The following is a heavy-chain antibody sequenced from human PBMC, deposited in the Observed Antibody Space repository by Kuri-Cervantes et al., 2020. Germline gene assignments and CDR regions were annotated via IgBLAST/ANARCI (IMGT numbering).Heavy chain of an antibody. D-gene: IGHD1-26*01. CDR3: AKDVDHRMGPYYFDY. J-gene: IGHJ4*02. CDR2: ISWNSGSI. V-gene: IGHV3-9*01. Sequence: GGSLRLSCAASGFTFADYAMHWVRQAPGKGLEWVSGISWNSGSIGYADSVKGRFTISRDNAKNSLYLQMNSLRAEDTALYYCAKDVDHRMGPYYFDYWGQGTLVTVSS. CDR1: GFTFADYA.